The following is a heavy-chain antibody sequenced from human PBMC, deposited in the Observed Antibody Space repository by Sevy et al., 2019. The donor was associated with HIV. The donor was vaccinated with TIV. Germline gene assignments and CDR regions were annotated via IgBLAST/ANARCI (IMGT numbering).Heavy chain of an antibody. V-gene: IGHV1-2*02. CDR2: INPNSGGT. J-gene: IGHJ4*02. Sequence: ASVKVSCKASGYTFTGYYMHWVRQAPGQGLEWMGWINPNSGGTNYAQKFQGRVTMTRDTSISTAYMELSRLRSDDTAVYYCARDGSSSSGAYFDYWGQGTLVTVSS. D-gene: IGHD6-6*01. CDR1: GYTFTGYY. CDR3: ARDGSSSSGAYFDY.